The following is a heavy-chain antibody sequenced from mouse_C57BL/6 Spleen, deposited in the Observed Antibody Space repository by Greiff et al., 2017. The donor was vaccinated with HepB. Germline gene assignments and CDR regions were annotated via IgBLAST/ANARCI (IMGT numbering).Heavy chain of an antibody. CDR1: GYTFTSYW. D-gene: IGHD1-1*01. J-gene: IGHJ2*01. CDR2: IYPGSGST. Sequence: VQLQQPGAELVKPGASVKMSCKASGYTFTSYWITWVKQRPGQGLEWIGDIYPGSGSTNYNEKFKSKATLTVDTSSSTAYMQLSSLTSEDSAVYYCARGGYYGSSFDYWGQGTTLTVSS. CDR3: ARGGYYGSSFDY. V-gene: IGHV1-55*01.